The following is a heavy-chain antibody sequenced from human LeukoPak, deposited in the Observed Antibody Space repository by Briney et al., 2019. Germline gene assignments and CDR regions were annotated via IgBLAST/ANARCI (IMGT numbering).Heavy chain of an antibody. J-gene: IGHJ4*02. CDR1: GFTFSDYN. D-gene: IGHD6-13*01. CDR2: ISRSGSTK. Sequence: GGSLRLSCAASGFTFSDYNMRWIRQAPGKGLEWVSSISRSGSTKYYADSVKGRFTISRDNAKNSLFLQMNSLRAEDTAVYYCARGPIAAADYYFDYWGQGTLVTVSS. CDR3: ARGPIAAADYYFDY. V-gene: IGHV3-11*01.